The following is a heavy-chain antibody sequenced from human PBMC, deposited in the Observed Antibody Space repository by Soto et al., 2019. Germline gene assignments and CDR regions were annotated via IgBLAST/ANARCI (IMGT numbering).Heavy chain of an antibody. Sequence: QVQLVQSGAEVKKPGASVKVSCKTSGYTFTSYHIRWVRQAPGQGLEWMGWISAYNTNTNYAQKFQGRVTMTTDTVTSTAYLELRSLRSDDTAVYYCARDTPPTDYWGQGTMVTVSS. CDR3: ARDTPPTDY. CDR2: ISAYNTNT. V-gene: IGHV1-18*01. CDR1: GYTFTSYH. J-gene: IGHJ4*02.